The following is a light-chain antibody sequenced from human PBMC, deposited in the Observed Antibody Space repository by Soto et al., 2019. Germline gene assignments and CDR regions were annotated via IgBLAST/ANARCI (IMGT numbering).Light chain of an antibody. CDR2: LGS. CDR1: HSLLHSNGYTY. Sequence: DIVMTHSPLSLPVTPGEPASISCSSSHSLLHSNGYTYLDWYLQKPGQSPQLLIYLGSNRASGVPDRFSGSGSGTDFTLKISGVEAEDVGVYYCMQALQTPWTFGQGTKVDIK. J-gene: IGKJ1*01. V-gene: IGKV2-28*01. CDR3: MQALQTPWT.